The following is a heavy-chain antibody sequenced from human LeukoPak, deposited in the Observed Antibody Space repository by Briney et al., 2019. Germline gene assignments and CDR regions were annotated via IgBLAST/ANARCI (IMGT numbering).Heavy chain of an antibody. J-gene: IGHJ4*02. Sequence: GGSLRLSCAASGFTFSSYEMDWVRQAPGKGLEWVSYISSSGTTIYYADSVKGRFTISRDNARNSLYLQMNSLRAEDTAVYYCARGSYRPDCWGQGTLVTVSS. V-gene: IGHV3-48*03. CDR2: ISSSGTTI. D-gene: IGHD4-11*01. CDR1: GFTFSSYE. CDR3: ARGSYRPDC.